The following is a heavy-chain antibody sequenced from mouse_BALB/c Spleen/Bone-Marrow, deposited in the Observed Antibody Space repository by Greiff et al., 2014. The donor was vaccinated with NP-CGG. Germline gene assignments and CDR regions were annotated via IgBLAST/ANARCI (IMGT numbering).Heavy chain of an antibody. J-gene: IGHJ2*01. Sequence: VQLQQSGAELVKPGASVKMSCKAFGYPFTTYPIEWMRRNHGKNLEWIGNFHPYDDDTKYNEQFKGKAKLTVDKSSTTVSLELSRLTSDDSAVYYCARGAYGLFDYWGQGTTLTVSS. CDR3: ARGAYGLFDY. CDR2: FHPYDDDT. CDR1: GYPFTTYP. D-gene: IGHD6-5*01. V-gene: IGHV1-47*01.